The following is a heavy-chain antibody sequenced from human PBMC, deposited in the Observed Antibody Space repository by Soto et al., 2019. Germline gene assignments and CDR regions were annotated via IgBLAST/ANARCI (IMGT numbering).Heavy chain of an antibody. J-gene: IGHJ4*02. V-gene: IGHV3-11*01. CDR3: SRFYEKCFDY. CDR2: IRNGGTII. CDR1: GCSLTDYY. Sequence: GRSLQLSCTASGCSLTDYYMNWILQAPGKGLEWVSYIRNGGTIIYYADSVKGRFPISRDNAKHSLYLQMNSLRAEDTAGYYCSRFYEKCFDYWGQGTLVTVSS. D-gene: IGHD3-3*01.